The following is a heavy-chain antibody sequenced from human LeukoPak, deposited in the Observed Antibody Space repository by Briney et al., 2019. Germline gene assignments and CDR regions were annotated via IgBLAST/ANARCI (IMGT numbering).Heavy chain of an antibody. CDR3: ALGPYDILTGYYDLDY. J-gene: IGHJ4*02. V-gene: IGHV5-51*01. CDR2: IYPGDSDT. Sequence: GESLKISCKGSGYSFTSYWIGWVRQMPGKGLELMGIIYPGDSDTRYSPSFQGQVTLSADQSISTAYLQWSSLKASDTAMYYCALGPYDILTGYYDLDYWGQGTLVTVSS. D-gene: IGHD3-9*01. CDR1: GYSFTSYW.